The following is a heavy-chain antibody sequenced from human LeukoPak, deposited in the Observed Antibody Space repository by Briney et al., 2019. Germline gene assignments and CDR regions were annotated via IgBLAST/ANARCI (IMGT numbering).Heavy chain of an antibody. CDR3: AGEDNSSGYRPFDI. CDR1: GYTFTGYY. V-gene: IGHV1-2*06. J-gene: IGHJ3*02. Sequence: ASVTVSCKASGYTFTGYYIHWVRQAPGQGLEWMGRINPNNGGTNYAQKFQGRVTMTRDMSMSTAYMELSRLRSDDTAVYYCAGEDNSSGYRPFDIWGQGTMVTVPS. D-gene: IGHD3-22*01. CDR2: INPNNGGT.